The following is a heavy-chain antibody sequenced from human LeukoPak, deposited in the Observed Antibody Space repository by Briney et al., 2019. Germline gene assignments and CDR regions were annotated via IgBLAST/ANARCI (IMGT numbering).Heavy chain of an antibody. D-gene: IGHD3-9*01. CDR1: GGTFSSSA. Sequence: EASVKVSCKASGGTFSSSAITWVRQAPGQGLEWMGGIIPMFATAHYAQKFQDRVTIIADESTSTAYMELSSLRSEDTAVYYCARSYDILTGYYVYWGQGSLVTVSS. CDR3: ARSYDILTGYYVY. CDR2: IIPMFATA. V-gene: IGHV1-69*13. J-gene: IGHJ4*02.